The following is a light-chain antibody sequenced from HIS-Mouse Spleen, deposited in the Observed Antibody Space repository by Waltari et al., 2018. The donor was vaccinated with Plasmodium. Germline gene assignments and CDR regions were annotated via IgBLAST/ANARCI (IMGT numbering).Light chain of an antibody. CDR1: QSVSSGY. V-gene: IGKV3-20*01. J-gene: IGKJ4*01. Sequence: VLTQSPGTLSLSPGERATLSCRASQSVSSGYLAWYQQKPGQAPRLLIYGASSRATVISDRVSGSASGTDVTLTISRLRPDAFAVYYCQQYVSSPLTFGGGTKVEIK. CDR2: GAS. CDR3: QQYVSSPLT.